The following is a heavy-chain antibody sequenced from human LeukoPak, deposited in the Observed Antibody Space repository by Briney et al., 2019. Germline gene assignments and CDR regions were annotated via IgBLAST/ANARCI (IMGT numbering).Heavy chain of an antibody. CDR3: ARAGWIITSGIDY. J-gene: IGHJ4*02. D-gene: IGHD3-10*01. CDR1: GYSISRGYY. V-gene: IGHV4-38-2*01. CDR2: IYHIGST. Sequence: SETLSLTCGVSGYSISRGYYWAWIRQPPGKGLEWIGTIYHIGSTYYTPSLGSRVTISVDTSKNEFSLNLKSVTAADTAVYYCARAGWIITSGIDYWGQGALVTVSS.